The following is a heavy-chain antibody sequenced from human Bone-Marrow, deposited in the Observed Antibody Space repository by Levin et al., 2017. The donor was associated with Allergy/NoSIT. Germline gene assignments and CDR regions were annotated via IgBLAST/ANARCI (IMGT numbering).Heavy chain of an antibody. CDR1: GASFIGGDAY. CDR3: AREGPLYGTGSFDF. D-gene: IGHD2-8*02. J-gene: IGHJ4*02. CDR2: IHYSGSA. Sequence: PSETLSLTCSVSGASFIGGDAYWSWIRQTPGKGLEWLRYIHYSGSAFYTASLRGRLSLSIDTSRNQFSLTLNSVTVADSAIYFCAREGPLYGTGSFDFWGQGSLVTVSS. V-gene: IGHV4-30-4*01.